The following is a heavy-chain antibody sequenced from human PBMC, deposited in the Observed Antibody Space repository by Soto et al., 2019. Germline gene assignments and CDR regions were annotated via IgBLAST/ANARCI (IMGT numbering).Heavy chain of an antibody. V-gene: IGHV1-8*01. D-gene: IGHD2-15*01. CDR2: MNPNSGNT. CDR1: GYTFTSYD. Sequence: GPSVKVSCKASGYTFTSYDINWVRQATGQGLEWMGWMNPNSGNTGYAQKFQGRVTMTRNTSISTAYMELSSLTSEDTAVYYCARERTRIGFDIWGQGTMVTVSS. CDR3: ARERTRIGFDI. J-gene: IGHJ3*02.